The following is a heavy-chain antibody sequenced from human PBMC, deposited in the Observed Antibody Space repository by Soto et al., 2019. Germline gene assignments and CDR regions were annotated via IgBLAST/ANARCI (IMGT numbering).Heavy chain of an antibody. V-gene: IGHV4-30-2*01. CDR2: IYHSGST. CDR1: GGSISSGGYS. Sequence: SETLSLTCAVSGGSISSGGYSWSWIRQPPGKGLEWIGYIYHSGSTNYNPSLKSRVTISVDTSKNQFSLKLSSVTAADTAVYFCARRYGLSAFDIWGQGTMVTVSS. CDR3: ARRYGLSAFDI. D-gene: IGHD3-10*01. J-gene: IGHJ3*02.